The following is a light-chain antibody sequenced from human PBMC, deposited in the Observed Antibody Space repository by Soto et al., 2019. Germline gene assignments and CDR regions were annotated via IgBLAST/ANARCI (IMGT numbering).Light chain of an antibody. Sequence: QSVLTQPPSVSGAPGQRVTISCTGSSSNIGAGYDVHWYQQLPGTAPRLLIYANSNRPSGVPDRFSGSKSGTSASLAVTGLQAEDEADHYCQSYDSSLSAYVVFGGGTKLTVL. CDR1: SSNIGAGYD. CDR3: QSYDSSLSAYVV. V-gene: IGLV1-40*01. CDR2: ANS. J-gene: IGLJ2*01.